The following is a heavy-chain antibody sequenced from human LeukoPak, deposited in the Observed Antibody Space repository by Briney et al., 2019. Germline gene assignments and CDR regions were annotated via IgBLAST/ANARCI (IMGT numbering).Heavy chain of an antibody. Sequence: PGGSLRLSCAASGFTFSSYAMHWVRQAPGKGLEWVAVISYDGSNKYYADSVKGRFTISRDNSKNTLYLQMNSLRAEDTAVYYCARDQRMITFGGVIVSWGQGTLVTVSS. V-gene: IGHV3-30-3*01. CDR1: GFTFSSYA. CDR3: ARDQRMITFGGVIVS. J-gene: IGHJ4*02. CDR2: ISYDGSNK. D-gene: IGHD3-16*02.